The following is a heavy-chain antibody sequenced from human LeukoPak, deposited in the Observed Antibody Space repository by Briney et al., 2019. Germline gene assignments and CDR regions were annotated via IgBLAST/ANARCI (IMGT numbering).Heavy chain of an antibody. CDR3: ATSGYSYTLKRYNWFDH. V-gene: IGHV1-69*05. Sequence: SVKVSCKASGGTFISYAISWVRQAPGQGREWMGRIIPIFGTANYAQKFQGRVTITTDESTSTAYMELSSLRSEDTAVYYCATSGYSYTLKRYNWFDHWGQGTLVTVFS. CDR1: GGTFISYA. D-gene: IGHD5-18*01. CDR2: IIPIFGTA. J-gene: IGHJ5*02.